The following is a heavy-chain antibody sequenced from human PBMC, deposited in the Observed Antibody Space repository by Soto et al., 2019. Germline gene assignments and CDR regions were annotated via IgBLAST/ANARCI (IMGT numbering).Heavy chain of an antibody. CDR2: IRSKAYGGTT. CDR1: GFTFGDYA. V-gene: IGHV3-49*03. CDR3: TRVGLYNWNDVDYYGMDV. Sequence: HPGGSLRLSCTAPGFTFGDYAMSWFRQAPGKGLEWVGFIRSKAYGGTTEYAASVKGRFTISRDDSKSIAYLQMNSLKTEDTAVYYCTRVGLYNWNDVDYYGMDVWGQGTTVTVSS. J-gene: IGHJ6*02. D-gene: IGHD1-20*01.